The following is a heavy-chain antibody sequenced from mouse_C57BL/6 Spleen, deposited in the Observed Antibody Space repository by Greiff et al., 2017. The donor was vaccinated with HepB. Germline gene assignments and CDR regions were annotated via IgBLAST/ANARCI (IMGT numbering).Heavy chain of an antibody. D-gene: IGHD1-1*01. Sequence: VQRVESGPGLVAPSQSLSITCTVSGFSLTSYGVDWVRQSPGKGLEWLGVIWGVGSTNYNSALKSRLSISKDNSKSQVFLKMNSLQTDDTAMYYCASEDYGSVRFAYWGQGTLVTVSA. V-gene: IGHV2-6*01. J-gene: IGHJ3*01. CDR2: IWGVGST. CDR1: GFSLTSYG. CDR3: ASEDYGSVRFAY.